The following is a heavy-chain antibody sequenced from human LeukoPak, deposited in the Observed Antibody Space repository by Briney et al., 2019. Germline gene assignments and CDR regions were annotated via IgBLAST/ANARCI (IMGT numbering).Heavy chain of an antibody. V-gene: IGHV4-59*12. J-gene: IGHJ3*02. D-gene: IGHD5-18*01. CDR3: ARDPTAMVTLSAFDI. CDR2: IYYSGST. Sequence: PSETLSLTCTVSGGSISSYYWSWVRQPPGKGREWIGYIYYSGSTNYNPSLKSRVTISVDMSKNQFSLKLSSVTAADTAVYYCARDPTAMVTLSAFDIWGQGTMVTVSS. CDR1: GGSISSYY.